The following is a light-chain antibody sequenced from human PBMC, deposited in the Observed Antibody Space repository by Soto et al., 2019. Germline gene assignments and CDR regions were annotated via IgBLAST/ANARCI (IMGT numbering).Light chain of an antibody. V-gene: IGKV1-33*01. J-gene: IGKJ5*01. CDR1: QDISNY. CDR2: DAS. CDR3: RH. Sequence: DLQMTQSPSSLSASVGDRVTITCQASQDISNYLNWYQQKPGKAPKLLIYDASNLETGVPSRFSGSGSGTDFTFTISSLQPEDIATYYCRHFGQGTRLEIK.